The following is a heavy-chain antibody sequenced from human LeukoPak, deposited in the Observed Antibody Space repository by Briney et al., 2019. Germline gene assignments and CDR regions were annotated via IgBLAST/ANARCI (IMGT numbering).Heavy chain of an antibody. J-gene: IGHJ4*02. D-gene: IGHD2-15*01. CDR1: GGSISGSSYY. CDR2: IYGSGRT. CDR3: ARVRYCSGGSCYSAHFDY. Sequence: SETLSLTCTVSGGSISGSSYYWGWIRQPPGKGLEWIGYIYGSGRTNYNPSLKSRVTMSVDTSKSQFSLKLSSVTAADTAVYYCARVRYCSGGSCYSAHFDYWGQGTLVTVSS. V-gene: IGHV4-61*05.